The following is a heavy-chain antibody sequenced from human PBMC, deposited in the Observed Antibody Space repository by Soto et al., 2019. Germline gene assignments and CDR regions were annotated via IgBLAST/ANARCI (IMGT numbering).Heavy chain of an antibody. V-gene: IGHV1-18*01. Sequence: QVHLEQSGPEVKKPGASVKVSYKASGYTFTSYGISWVRLAPGQGLEWMGWINIYGGGTNYAQKSQDIVTITSVTTTNTVYMEMRSLTSDDTAIYDCARAVYDYYNSGLAFWGQGTLVTVSS. CDR2: INIYGGGT. CDR1: GYTFTSYG. J-gene: IGHJ4*02. CDR3: ARAVYDYYNSGLAF. D-gene: IGHD3-22*01.